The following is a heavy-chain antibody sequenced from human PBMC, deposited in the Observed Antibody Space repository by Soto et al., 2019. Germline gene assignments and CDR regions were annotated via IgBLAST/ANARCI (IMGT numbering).Heavy chain of an antibody. Sequence: SETLSLTCAVSGGSISSGGYSWSWIRQPPGKGLEWIGYIYHSGSTYYNPSLKSRVTISVDRSKNQFSLKLSSVTAADTAVYYCASGIKIFGVASLSGMDVWGQGTTVTVSS. CDR3: ASGIKIFGVASLSGMDV. J-gene: IGHJ6*02. CDR1: GGSISSGGYS. CDR2: IYHSGST. D-gene: IGHD3-3*01. V-gene: IGHV4-30-2*01.